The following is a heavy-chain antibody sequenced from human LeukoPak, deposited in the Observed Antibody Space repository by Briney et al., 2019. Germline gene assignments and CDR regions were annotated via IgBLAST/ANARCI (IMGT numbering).Heavy chain of an antibody. CDR2: ITSSASST. CDR1: GFSVSDYY. CDR3: ARERRGNYFAFES. D-gene: IGHD3-16*01. J-gene: IGHJ4*02. Sequence: PGGSLRLSCATSGFSVSDYYMSWIRQSPGKGLEWISYITSSASSTKYADSVKGRFTISKDKAKNSVALQMNSLKSEDTAVYYCARERRGNYFAFESWGQGTLVSVPS. V-gene: IGHV3-11*05.